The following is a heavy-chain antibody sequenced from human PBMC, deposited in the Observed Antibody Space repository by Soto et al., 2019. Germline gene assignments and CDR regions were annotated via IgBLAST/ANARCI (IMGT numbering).Heavy chain of an antibody. CDR1: GYTFTSYG. CDR2: ISAYNGNT. J-gene: IGHJ6*02. D-gene: IGHD3-9*01. V-gene: IGHV1-18*01. CDR3: ARAPPKYYDILTGPPPHPPYYYYGMDV. Sequence: GASVKVSCKASGYTFTSYGINWVRQAPGQGLEWMGWISAYNGNTNYAQKLQGRVTITRDTSASTAYMELSSLRSEDTAVYYCARAPPKYYDILTGPPPHPPYYYYGMDVWGQGTTVTVSS.